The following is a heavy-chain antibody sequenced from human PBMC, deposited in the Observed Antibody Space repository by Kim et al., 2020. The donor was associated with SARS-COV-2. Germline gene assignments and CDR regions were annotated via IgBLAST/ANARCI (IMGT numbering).Heavy chain of an antibody. Sequence: SVKDRFTISRDDSKSIAYLQMNSLKIEDTAVYYCSRVGDYDSSGIYYFDYWGQGTLVTVSS. J-gene: IGHJ4*02. D-gene: IGHD3-22*01. V-gene: IGHV3-49*02. CDR3: SRVGDYDSSGIYYFDY.